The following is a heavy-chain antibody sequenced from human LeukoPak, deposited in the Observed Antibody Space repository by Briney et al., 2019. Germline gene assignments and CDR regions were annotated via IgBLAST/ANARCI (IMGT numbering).Heavy chain of an antibody. CDR2: IYYSGST. CDR1: GGSISSGDYY. V-gene: IGHV4-30-4*01. Sequence: PSETLSLTCTVSGGSISSGDYYWSWIRQPPGKGLEWIVYIYYSGSTYYNPSLKSRVTISVDTSKNQFSLKLSSVTAADTAVYYCAREVSYGDYYYYYYGMVVWGQGTTVTVSS. J-gene: IGHJ6*02. CDR3: AREVSYGDYYYYYYGMVV. D-gene: IGHD4-17*01.